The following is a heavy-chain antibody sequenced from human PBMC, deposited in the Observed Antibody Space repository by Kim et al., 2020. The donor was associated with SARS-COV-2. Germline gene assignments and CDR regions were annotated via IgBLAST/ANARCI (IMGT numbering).Heavy chain of an antibody. Sequence: GGSLRLSCAASGFIFSNAWMSWVRQAPGKGLEWVGRVKSKSDGGTIDYAAPVKGRFTVSRDDSKNTLYLQMNSLKIDDTAVYYCTTHSWNENYAKWFDLWGQGTLVTVSS. J-gene: IGHJ5*02. D-gene: IGHD3-3*02. CDR1: GFIFSNAW. V-gene: IGHV3-15*01. CDR2: VKSKSDGGTI. CDR3: TTHSWNENYAKWFDL.